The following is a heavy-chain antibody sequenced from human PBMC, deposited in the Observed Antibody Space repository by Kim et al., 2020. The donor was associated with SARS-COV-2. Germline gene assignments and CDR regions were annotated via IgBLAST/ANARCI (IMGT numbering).Heavy chain of an antibody. D-gene: IGHD3-10*01. V-gene: IGHV3-30*04. CDR3: LAEIGSRSFDH. CDR1: GFTFSAHA. CDR2: IAYNGGHI. Sequence: GGSLRLSCATSGFTFSAHALHWVRQAPGKVLEWVALIAYNGGHISYPDSVKGRFIISRDNTKSTLYLQMNSLRPEDTAVYYCLAEIGSRSFDHWGQGTLVTVSS. J-gene: IGHJ4*02.